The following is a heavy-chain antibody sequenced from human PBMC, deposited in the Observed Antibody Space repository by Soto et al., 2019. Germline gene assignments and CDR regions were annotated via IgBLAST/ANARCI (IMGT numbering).Heavy chain of an antibody. V-gene: IGHV1-69*06. D-gene: IGHD7-27*01. CDR1: GGTFSSYA. Sequence: QVQLVQSGAEVKKPGSSVKVFCKASGGTFSSYAISWVRQAPGQGLEWMGGIIPIFGTANYAQKFQGRVTITADKSTSTAYMELSSLRSEDTAVYYCARELTGTLTNSVFDYWGQGTLVTVSS. CDR3: ARELTGTLTNSVFDY. CDR2: IIPIFGTA. J-gene: IGHJ4*02.